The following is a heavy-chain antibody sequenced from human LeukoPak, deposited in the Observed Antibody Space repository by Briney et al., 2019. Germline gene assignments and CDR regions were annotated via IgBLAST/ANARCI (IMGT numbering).Heavy chain of an antibody. Sequence: GGSLRLSCAASGVTVSSNYMSWVRQAPGKGLEWVSVIYSGGSTYYADSVKGRFTISRDNSKNTLYLQMNSLRAEDTAVYYCAREGSSSWYYFDYWGQGTLVTVSS. CDR2: IYSGGST. D-gene: IGHD6-13*01. CDR3: AREGSSSWYYFDY. J-gene: IGHJ4*02. V-gene: IGHV3-53*01. CDR1: GVTVSSNY.